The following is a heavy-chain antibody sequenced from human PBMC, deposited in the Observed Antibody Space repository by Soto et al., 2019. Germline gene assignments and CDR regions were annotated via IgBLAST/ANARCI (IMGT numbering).Heavy chain of an antibody. D-gene: IGHD2-2*01. Sequence: GGSLRLSCATSGFSFSSYAMSWFRQAAGKGLEWFSSISSSSSYIYYADSVKGRFTISRDNAKNSLYLQMNSLRAEDTAVYYCARVCSSTSCYYYYGMDVWGQGTTVTVSS. CDR2: ISSSSSYI. V-gene: IGHV3-21*01. CDR3: ARVCSSTSCYYYYGMDV. CDR1: GFSFSSYA. J-gene: IGHJ6*02.